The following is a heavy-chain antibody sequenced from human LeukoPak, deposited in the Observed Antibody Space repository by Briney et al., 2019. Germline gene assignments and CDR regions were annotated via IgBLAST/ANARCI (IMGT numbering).Heavy chain of an antibody. D-gene: IGHD6-19*01. V-gene: IGHV3-30-3*01. CDR2: ISYDGSNK. J-gene: IGHJ5*01. CDR3: SREPLKAVADYNWFDP. CDR1: GFTFSSYA. Sequence: QTGGSLRLSCAASGFTFSSYAMHWVRQAPGKGLEWVAVISYDGSNKYYADSVKGRFTISRDNSKNTLYLQMNSLRAEDTAVYYCSREPLKAVADYNWFDPWGQGTLVTVSS.